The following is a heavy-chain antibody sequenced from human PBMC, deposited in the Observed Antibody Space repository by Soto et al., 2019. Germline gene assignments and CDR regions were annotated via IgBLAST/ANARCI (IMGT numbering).Heavy chain of an antibody. Sequence: SETLSLTCRVSGVSLTSHYWTWIRQSPGKGLEWIGYIYYSGSTNYSPSLKSRLTMSIDTPSNQFSLNLSSVTAADTAIYYCARLRDRSGTASIYNGMDVWGPGTMVTVS. D-gene: IGHD3-22*01. V-gene: IGHV4-59*11. CDR3: ARLRDRSGTASIYNGMDV. CDR2: IYYSGST. CDR1: GVSLTSHY. J-gene: IGHJ6*02.